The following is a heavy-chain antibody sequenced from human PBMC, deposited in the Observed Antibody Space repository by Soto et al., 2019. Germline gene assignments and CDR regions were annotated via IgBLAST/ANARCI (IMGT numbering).Heavy chain of an antibody. D-gene: IGHD1-7*01. CDR2: ISSSSSYI. CDR1: GFTFSSYS. Sequence: GGNLRLSCAASGFTFSSYSMNWVRQAPGKGLEWVSSISSSSSYIYYADSVKGRFTISRDNAKNSLYLQMNSLRAEDTAVYYCASHWDYEPVDYWGQGTLATVSS. CDR3: ASHWDYEPVDY. V-gene: IGHV3-21*01. J-gene: IGHJ4*02.